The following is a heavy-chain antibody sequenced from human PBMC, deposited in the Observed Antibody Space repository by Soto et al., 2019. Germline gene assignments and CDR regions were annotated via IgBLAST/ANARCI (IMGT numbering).Heavy chain of an antibody. CDR3: ARHGVPPPSYGSGRRRPDYYYYYGMDV. CDR1: GGSISSYY. CDR2: IYYSGST. Sequence: QVQLQESGPGLVKPSETLSLTCTVSGGSISSYYWSWIRQPPGKGLEWIGYIYYSGSTNYNPSLKSRVTISVDTSTNQFSLKLSSVTAADTAVYYCARHGVPPPSYGSGRRRPDYYYYYGMDVWGQGTTVTVSS. J-gene: IGHJ6*02. V-gene: IGHV4-59*08. D-gene: IGHD3-10*01.